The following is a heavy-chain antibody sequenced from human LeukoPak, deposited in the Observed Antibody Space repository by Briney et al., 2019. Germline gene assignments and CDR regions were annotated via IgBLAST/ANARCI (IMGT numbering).Heavy chain of an antibody. CDR2: IYYSGST. V-gene: IGHV4-39*07. J-gene: IGHJ4*02. CDR3: ARDGYNYPLGY. CDR1: GGSISSSSYY. D-gene: IGHD5-24*01. Sequence: SETLSLTCTVSGGSISSSSYYWGWIRQPPGKGLEWIGSIYYSGSTYYNPSLKSRVTISVDTSKNQFSLKLSSVTAADTAVYYCARDGYNYPLGYWGQGTLVTVSS.